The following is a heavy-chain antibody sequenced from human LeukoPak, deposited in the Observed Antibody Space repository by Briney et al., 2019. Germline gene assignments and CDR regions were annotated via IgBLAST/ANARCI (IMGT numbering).Heavy chain of an antibody. CDR2: IYYSGST. CDR3: ARPVRYSYPPEYFDY. D-gene: IGHD5-18*01. V-gene: IGHV4-59*05. CDR1: GGSISSYY. J-gene: IGHJ4*02. Sequence: SETLPLTCTVSGGSISSYYWSWIRQPPGKGLEWIGSIYYSGSTYYNPSLKSRVTISVDTSKNQFSLKLSSVTAADTAVYYCARPVRYSYPPEYFDYWGQGTLVTVSS.